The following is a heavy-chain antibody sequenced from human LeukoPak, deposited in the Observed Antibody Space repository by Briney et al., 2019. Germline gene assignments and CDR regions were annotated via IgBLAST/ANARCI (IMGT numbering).Heavy chain of an antibody. CDR1: GGSFSGYY. Sequence: PSETLSLTCAVCGGSFSGYYWSWIRQPPGKGLEWIGEINHSGSTNYNPSLKSRVTISVDTSKNQFSLKLSSVTAADTAVYYCARGPGFADWGQGTLVTVSS. CDR3: ARGPGFAD. D-gene: IGHD3-9*01. J-gene: IGHJ4*02. V-gene: IGHV4-34*01. CDR2: INHSGST.